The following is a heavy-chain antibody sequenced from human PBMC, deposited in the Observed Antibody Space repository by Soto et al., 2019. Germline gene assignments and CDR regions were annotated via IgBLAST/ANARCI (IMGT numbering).Heavy chain of an antibody. V-gene: IGHV1-69*13. CDR1: GGTFSSYA. CDR2: IIPIFGTA. CDR3: ARGVVVTAIKSPYNWFDP. D-gene: IGHD2-21*02. Sequence: ASVKVSCKASGGTFSSYAISWVRQAPGQGLEWMGGIIPIFGTANYAQKFQGRVTITADESTSTAYMELSSLRSEDTAVYYCARGVVVTAIKSPYNWFDPWGQGTLVTVSS. J-gene: IGHJ5*02.